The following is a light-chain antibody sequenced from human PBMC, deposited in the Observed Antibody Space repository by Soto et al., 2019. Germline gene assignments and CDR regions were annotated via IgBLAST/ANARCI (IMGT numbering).Light chain of an antibody. Sequence: QSVLTQPASGSGSPGQSITLSCTGTSSDVGAYDFVSWYQQHPDKAPKLMIYEVSNRPSGVSHRFSGSKSVNTATLTISGLQAEDEADYYCSSYTTSSTRVFGTGTKVTVL. V-gene: IGLV2-14*03. CDR3: SSYTTSSTRV. J-gene: IGLJ1*01. CDR1: SSDVGAYDF. CDR2: EVS.